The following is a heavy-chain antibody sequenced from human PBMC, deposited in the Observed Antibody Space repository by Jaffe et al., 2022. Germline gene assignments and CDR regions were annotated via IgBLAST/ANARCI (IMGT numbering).Heavy chain of an antibody. CDR3: ARDGVGYCSGGSCTATAFDI. Sequence: EVQLVESGGGLVQPGGSLRLSCAASGFTFSSYWMSWVRQAPGKGLEWVANIKQDGSEKYYVDSVKGRFTISRDNAKNSLYLQMNSLRAEDTAVYYCARDGVGYCSGGSCTATAFDIWGQGTMVTVSS. CDR1: GFTFSSYW. D-gene: IGHD2-15*01. J-gene: IGHJ3*02. CDR2: IKQDGSEK. V-gene: IGHV3-7*05.